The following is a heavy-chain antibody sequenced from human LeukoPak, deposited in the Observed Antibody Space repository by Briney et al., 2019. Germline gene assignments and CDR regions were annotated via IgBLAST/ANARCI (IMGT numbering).Heavy chain of an antibody. Sequence: GGSLRLSCAASGFTFSRYAMSWVRQTPGKGLEWDSTIVGSGGTTYFADSVKGRFTISRDNSKNTLYLQMSSLRAEDTALYYCAKSPYIASHIYFDYWGQGTLVTVSS. J-gene: IGHJ4*02. D-gene: IGHD6-6*01. CDR3: AKSPYIASHIYFDY. V-gene: IGHV3-23*01. CDR1: GFTFSRYA. CDR2: IVGSGGTT.